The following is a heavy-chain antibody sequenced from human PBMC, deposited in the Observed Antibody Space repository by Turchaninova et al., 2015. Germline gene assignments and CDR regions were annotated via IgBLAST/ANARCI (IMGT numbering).Heavy chain of an antibody. D-gene: IGHD2-2*01. V-gene: IGHV2-5*01. J-gene: IGHJ4*02. CDR1: GFSLSTSGVG. CDR2: IYWYDDK. Sequence: QITLKESGPTLVKPTQTLTLTCSFSGFSLSTSGVGVGWIRQPPGKALEWLPLIYWYDDKRYSPSLKSRLTITKDTSKNQVVLKMTNMDPVDTATYYCAHRPKPYHFDYWGQGTLVTVSS. CDR3: AHRPKPYHFDY.